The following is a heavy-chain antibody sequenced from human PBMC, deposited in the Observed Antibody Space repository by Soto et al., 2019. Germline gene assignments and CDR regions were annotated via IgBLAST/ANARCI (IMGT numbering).Heavy chain of an antibody. CDR2: IWYDGSNK. CDR1: GFTFSSYG. D-gene: IGHD3-22*01. Sequence: PGGSLRLSCAASGFTFSSYGMHWVRQAPGKGLEWVAVIWYDGSNKYYADSVKGRFTISRDNSKNTPYLQMNSLRAEDTAVYYCAREGYYDSSGPPIDYWGQGTLVTVSS. J-gene: IGHJ4*02. CDR3: AREGYYDSSGPPIDY. V-gene: IGHV3-33*08.